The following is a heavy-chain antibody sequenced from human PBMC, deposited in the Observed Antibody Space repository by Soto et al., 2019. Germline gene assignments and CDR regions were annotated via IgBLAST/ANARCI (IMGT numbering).Heavy chain of an antibody. D-gene: IGHD5-12*01. V-gene: IGHV1-2*02. CDR1: GYTFTGYY. Sequence: ASVKVSCKASGYTFTGYYMHWVRQAPGQGLEWMGWINPNSGATNYAQKFQGRVTMTRDTSIITAYMELSSLKSDDTAVYYCARDLVSTITSLDYWGQGAPVTVSS. CDR2: INPNSGAT. CDR3: ARDLVSTITSLDY. J-gene: IGHJ4*02.